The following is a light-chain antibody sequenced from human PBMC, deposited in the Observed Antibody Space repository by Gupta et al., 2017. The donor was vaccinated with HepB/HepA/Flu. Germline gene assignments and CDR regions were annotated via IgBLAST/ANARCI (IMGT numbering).Light chain of an antibody. CDR1: QGIGSF. V-gene: IGKV1-9*01. CDR2: AAS. J-gene: IGKJ3*01. CDR3: QQLNNYPLT. Sequence: DIQLTQSPSFLSASVGDRVTITCRASQGIGSFLAWYQQKPGKAPKLLIYAASTLLSGVPSRFSGSGSGTDFTLTMSSLRPEDFATYFFQQLNNYPLTFGPGTKLDVK.